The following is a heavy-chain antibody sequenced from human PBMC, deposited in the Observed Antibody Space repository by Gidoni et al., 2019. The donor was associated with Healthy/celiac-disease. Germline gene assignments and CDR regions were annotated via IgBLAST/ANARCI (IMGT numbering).Heavy chain of an antibody. V-gene: IGHV4-34*01. J-gene: IGHJ6*02. Sequence: IRQPPGKGLEWIGEINHSGSTNYNPSLKSRVTISVDTSKNQFSLKLSSVTAADTAVYYCARDNRLAHRFHRTTVIAAAANGTALAYNYYYYGMDVWGQGTTVTVSS. CDR2: INHSGST. D-gene: IGHD6-13*01. CDR3: ARDNRLAHRFHRTTVIAAAANGTALAYNYYYYGMDV.